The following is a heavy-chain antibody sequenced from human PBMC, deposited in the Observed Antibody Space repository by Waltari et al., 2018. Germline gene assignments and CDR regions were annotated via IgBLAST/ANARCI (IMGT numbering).Heavy chain of an antibody. CDR3: ARDDNASGTYPD. CDR1: GFTFSSYA. V-gene: IGHV3-23*01. Sequence: EVQLLESGGGLVQPGGSLRLSCAASGFTFSSYAMSWVRQAPGKGLEWVSAISGSGGSTYYADSVKGRFTISRDNSKNTLYLQMNSLRAEDTAVYYCARDDNASGTYPDWGQGTLVSVSS. J-gene: IGHJ4*02. CDR2: ISGSGGST. D-gene: IGHD3-16*02.